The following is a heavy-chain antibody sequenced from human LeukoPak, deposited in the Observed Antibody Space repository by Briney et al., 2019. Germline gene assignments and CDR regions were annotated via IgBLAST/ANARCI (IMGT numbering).Heavy chain of an antibody. CDR2: ISAYNGNT. V-gene: IGHV1-18*04. J-gene: IGHJ6*03. CDR3: ARDLGVGAKGDYYYYMDV. Sequence: ASVKVSCKASGYTFTGYYMHWVRQAPGQGREWMGWISAYNGNTNYAQKLQGRVTMTTDTSTSTAYMELRSLRSDATAVYYCARDLGVGAKGDYYYYMDVWGKGTTVTVSS. D-gene: IGHD1-26*01. CDR1: GYTFTGYY.